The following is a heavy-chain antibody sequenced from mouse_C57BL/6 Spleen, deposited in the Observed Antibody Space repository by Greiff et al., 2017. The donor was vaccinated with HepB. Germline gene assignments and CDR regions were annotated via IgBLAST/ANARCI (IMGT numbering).Heavy chain of an antibody. CDR2: IDPSDSET. CDR3: ARLGGYDKDY. V-gene: IGHV1-52*01. D-gene: IGHD2-2*01. Sequence: VKLQQPGAELVRPGSSVKLSCKASGYTFTSYWMHWVKQRPIQGLEWIGNIDPSDSETHYNQKFKDKATLTVDKSSSTAYMQLSSLTSEDSAVYYCARLGGYDKDYWGQGTTLTVSS. CDR1: GYTFTSYW. J-gene: IGHJ2*01.